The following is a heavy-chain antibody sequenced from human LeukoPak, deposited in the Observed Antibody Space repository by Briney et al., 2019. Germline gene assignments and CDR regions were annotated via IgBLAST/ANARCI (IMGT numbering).Heavy chain of an antibody. CDR3: ARAAQPGFDP. J-gene: IGHJ5*02. CDR2: ISSDSGTI. V-gene: IGHV3-48*01. Sequence: GGSLRLSCAASGFTVSSNYMSWVRQAPGKGLEWVSYISSDSGTIYYADSVKGRFTISRDNAKNSLYLQMNSLRAEDTAVYYCARAAQPGFDPWGQGTLVTVSS. CDR1: GFTVSSNY. D-gene: IGHD1-14*01.